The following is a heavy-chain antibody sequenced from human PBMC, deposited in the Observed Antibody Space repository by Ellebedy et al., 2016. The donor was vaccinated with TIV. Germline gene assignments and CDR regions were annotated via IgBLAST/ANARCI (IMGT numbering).Heavy chain of an antibody. CDR1: GGSVSSGSSY. CDR2: IYYSGST. Sequence: SETLSLTXTVSGGSVSSGSSYWSWIRQPPGKGLEWFGYIYYSGSTNYNPSLKSRVTISVDTSKNQFSLKLSSVTAADTAVYYCARDLGVSDYWGQGTLVTVSS. V-gene: IGHV4-61*01. J-gene: IGHJ4*02. CDR3: ARDLGVSDY. D-gene: IGHD2-21*01.